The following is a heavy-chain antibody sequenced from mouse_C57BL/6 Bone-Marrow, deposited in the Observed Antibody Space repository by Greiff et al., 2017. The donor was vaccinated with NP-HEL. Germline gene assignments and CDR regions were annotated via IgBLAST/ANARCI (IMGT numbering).Heavy chain of an antibody. J-gene: IGHJ2*01. CDR2: IDPENGDS. D-gene: IGHD1-1*01. CDR3: TTDITTEVADY. Sequence: EVQLLQSGAGFVRPGASVKLSCTASGFNFNDDYMHWVKQRPEKGLEWIGWIDPENGDSEYAYNLQVKATITADTSSNTAYLKLSSLASEDTAVYDCTTDITTEVADYWGQGTTLTVSS. CDR1: GFNFNDDY. V-gene: IGHV14-4*01.